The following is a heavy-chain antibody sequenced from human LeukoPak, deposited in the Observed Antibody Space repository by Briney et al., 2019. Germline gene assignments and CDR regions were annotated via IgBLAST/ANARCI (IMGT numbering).Heavy chain of an antibody. V-gene: IGHV3-66*01. Sequence: GRSLRLSCAASGFTVSSNYMSWVRRAPGKGLEWVSVIYSGGGTYYADSVKGRFTISRDNSKNTLYLQMNSLRAEDTAMYYCAAESIAAYPPYFDYWGQGTLVTVSS. D-gene: IGHD6-6*01. CDR1: GFTVSSNY. CDR2: IYSGGGT. CDR3: AAESIAAYPPYFDY. J-gene: IGHJ4*02.